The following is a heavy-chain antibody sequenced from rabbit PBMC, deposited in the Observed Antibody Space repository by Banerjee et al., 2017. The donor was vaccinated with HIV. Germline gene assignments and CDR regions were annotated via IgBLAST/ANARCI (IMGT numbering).Heavy chain of an antibody. CDR2: IDTGSGRT. CDR1: GFSFSSSYY. Sequence: QSLEESGGDLVKPGASLTLTCTASGFSFSSSYYMCWVRQAPGKGLEWIACIDTGSGRTSYASWAKGRFTISKTSSTTVTLQMTSLTVADTATYSCARGVSSTGWAYNLWGPGTLVTVS. V-gene: IGHV1S40*01. J-gene: IGHJ4*01. CDR3: ARGVSSTGWAYNL. D-gene: IGHD4-1*01.